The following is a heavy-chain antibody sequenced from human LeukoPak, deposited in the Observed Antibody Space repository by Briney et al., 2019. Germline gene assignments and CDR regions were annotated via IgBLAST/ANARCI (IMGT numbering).Heavy chain of an antibody. CDR2: IYYSGST. Sequence: PSETLSLTCTVSGGSINSYYWCWIRQHPGKGLEWIGYIYYSGSTNYNPPLKSRVTISVDTSKNQFSLKLSSVTAADTAVYYCARDESGTSAFDIWGQGTMVTVSS. J-gene: IGHJ3*02. V-gene: IGHV4-59*01. CDR3: ARDESGTSAFDI. D-gene: IGHD1-1*01. CDR1: GGSINSYY.